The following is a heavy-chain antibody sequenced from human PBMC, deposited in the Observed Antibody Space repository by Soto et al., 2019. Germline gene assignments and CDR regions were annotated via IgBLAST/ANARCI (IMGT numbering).Heavy chain of an antibody. CDR3: ARDQDRLHLGGNYYFDMDV. J-gene: IGHJ6*02. Sequence: QVQLVQSGAEVKKPGSSVTVSCKSSGGTFGSSALSWVRQAPGQGLEWLGGIIPIFPTPDYAQKFQGRVTITADEATSTAYMELTSLRSADTAGYYWARDQDRLHLGGNYYFDMDVWVQGTTVTVSS. CDR2: IIPIFPTP. D-gene: IGHD6-25*01. V-gene: IGHV1-69*12. CDR1: GGTFGSSA.